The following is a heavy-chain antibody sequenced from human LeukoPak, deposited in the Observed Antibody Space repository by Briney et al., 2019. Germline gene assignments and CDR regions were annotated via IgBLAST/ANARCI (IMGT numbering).Heavy chain of an antibody. CDR3: ARERGYSGYYYYFDY. Sequence: GGSLRLSCAASGFTFSSYEMNWVRQAPGKGLEWVSYISSSGSTIYYADTVKGRFTISRDNAKNSLYLQMNSLRAEDTAVYYWARERGYSGYYYYFDYWGQGTLVTVSS. V-gene: IGHV3-48*03. D-gene: IGHD5-12*01. CDR1: GFTFSSYE. CDR2: ISSSGSTI. J-gene: IGHJ4*02.